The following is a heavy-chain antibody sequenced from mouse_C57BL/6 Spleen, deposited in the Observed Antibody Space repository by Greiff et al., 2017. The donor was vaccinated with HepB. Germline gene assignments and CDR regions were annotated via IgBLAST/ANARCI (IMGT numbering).Heavy chain of an antibody. CDR3: ARWGDGRGDY. CDR1: GYAFSSSW. CDR2: IYPGDGDT. Sequence: QVQLQQSGPELVKPGASVKISCKASGYAFSSSWMNWVKQRPGKGLEWIGRIYPGDGDTNYNGKFKGKATLTADKSSSTAYMQLSSLTSEDSAVYFCARWGDGRGDYWGQGTTLTVSS. J-gene: IGHJ2*01. D-gene: IGHD2-3*01. V-gene: IGHV1-82*01.